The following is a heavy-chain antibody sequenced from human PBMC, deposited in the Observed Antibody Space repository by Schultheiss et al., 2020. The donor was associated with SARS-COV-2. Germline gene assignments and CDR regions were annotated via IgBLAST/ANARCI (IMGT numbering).Heavy chain of an antibody. CDR1: GGSISSSSYY. D-gene: IGHD3-10*01. CDR3: ARDSGRGDAFDI. Sequence: SETLSLTCTVSGGSISSSSYYWSWIRQPPGKGLEWIGSIYHSGTSYYNPSLKSRVTMSVDTSKNQFSLKLSSVTAADTAVYYCARDSGRGDAFDIWGQGTMVTVSS. J-gene: IGHJ3*02. CDR2: IYHSGTS. V-gene: IGHV4-39*07.